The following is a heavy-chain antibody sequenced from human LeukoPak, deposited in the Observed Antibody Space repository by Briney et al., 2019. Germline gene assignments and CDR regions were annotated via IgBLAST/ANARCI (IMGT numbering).Heavy chain of an antibody. CDR3: ARRRDGYHYKTYYFDY. V-gene: IGHV4-34*01. CDR2: INYSGST. D-gene: IGHD5-24*01. J-gene: IGHJ4*02. CDR1: GGSFSGYY. Sequence: PSETLSLTCAVYGGSFSGYYWSWIRQPPGKGLEWIGEINYSGSTNYNPSLKSRVTISVDTSKNQFSLKLSSVTAADTAVYYCARRRDGYHYKTYYFDYWGQGTLVTVSS.